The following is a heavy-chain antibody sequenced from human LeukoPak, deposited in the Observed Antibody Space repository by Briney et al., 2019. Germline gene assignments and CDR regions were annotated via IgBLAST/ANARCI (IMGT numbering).Heavy chain of an antibody. CDR3: AREEEATRLRPVYYFDH. CDR1: GYSISSGYY. Sequence: SETLSLTCTVSGYSISSGYYWGWIRQPPGKGLEWIGSIYHSGSTYYNPSLKSRVTISVDTSKNQFSLKLSSVTAADTAVYYCAREEEATRLRPVYYFDHWGQGTLVTVSS. CDR2: IYHSGST. D-gene: IGHD2-21*01. J-gene: IGHJ4*02. V-gene: IGHV4-38-2*02.